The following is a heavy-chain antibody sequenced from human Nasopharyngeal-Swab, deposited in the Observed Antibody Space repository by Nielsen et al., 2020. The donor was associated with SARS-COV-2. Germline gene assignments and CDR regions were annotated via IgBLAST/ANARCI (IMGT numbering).Heavy chain of an antibody. D-gene: IGHD4-23*01. Sequence: GSLRLSCTASGFTFSSYAMSWVRQAPGKGLEWVSEISGSGGSTYYAESVKGRFTLSRDNSKNTLYLQMSSLRAEDTDIYYCAKDLGVESPLWFDYWGQGTLLTVSS. CDR1: GFTFSSYA. V-gene: IGHV3-23*01. J-gene: IGHJ4*02. CDR2: ISGSGGST. CDR3: AKDLGVESPLWFDY.